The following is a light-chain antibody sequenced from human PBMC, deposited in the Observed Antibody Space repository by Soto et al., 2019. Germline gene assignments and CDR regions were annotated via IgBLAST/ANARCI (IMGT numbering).Light chain of an antibody. Sequence: QSVLTQPPSTSGTPGQRVTISCSGSSSNIGSNTVHWYQQIPGTAPKLLIYTNNQRSSGVSDRFSGSKSDTSASLVISGRQSEDEADYYCATWDNGLTGVGFGGGTKRTVL. CDR2: TNN. CDR3: ATWDNGLTGVG. J-gene: IGLJ2*01. CDR1: SSNIGSNT. V-gene: IGLV1-44*01.